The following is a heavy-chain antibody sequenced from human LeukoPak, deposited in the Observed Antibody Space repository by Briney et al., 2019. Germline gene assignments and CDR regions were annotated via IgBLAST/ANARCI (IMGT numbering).Heavy chain of an antibody. V-gene: IGHV4-34*01. CDR3: ARRPLSYYYDSSGYYNYFDY. J-gene: IGHJ4*02. CDR1: GGSFSGYY. Sequence: PSGTLSLTCAVYGGSFSGYYWSWIRQPPGKGLEWVGEINHSGSTNYNPSLKSRVTISVDTSKNQFSLKLSSVTAADTAVYYCARRPLSYYYDSSGYYNYFDYWGQGTLVTVSS. CDR2: INHSGST. D-gene: IGHD3-22*01.